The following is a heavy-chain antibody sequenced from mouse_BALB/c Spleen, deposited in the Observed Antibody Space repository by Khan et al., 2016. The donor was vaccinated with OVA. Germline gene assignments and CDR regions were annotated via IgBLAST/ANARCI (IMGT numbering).Heavy chain of an antibody. CDR2: IWSGGTT. D-gene: IGHD2-4*01. J-gene: IGHJ3*01. CDR3: ARNYDYDEGLAY. V-gene: IGHV2-2*02. Sequence: VQLVETGPGLVQPSQSLSITCTVSGFSLTTYGVHWVRQSPGKGLEWPGVIWSGGTTDYSAAFISRLSITKDNSKSQVFFKMNSLQANDTAIYYCARNYDYDEGLAYWGQGTLVTVSA. CDR1: GFSLTTYG.